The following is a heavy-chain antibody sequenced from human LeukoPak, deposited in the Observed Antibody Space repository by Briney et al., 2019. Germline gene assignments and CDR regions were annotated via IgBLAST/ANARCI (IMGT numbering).Heavy chain of an antibody. CDR1: GFTFSSYA. V-gene: IGHV3-30-3*01. Sequence: GRSLRLSCAASGFTFSSYAMHWVRQAPGKGLEWVAVISYDGSNKYYADSVKGRFTISRDNSKNTLYLQMNSLRAEDTAVYYCARALATVTTIDYWGQGTLVTVSS. D-gene: IGHD4-17*01. CDR3: ARALATVTTIDY. J-gene: IGHJ4*02. CDR2: ISYDGSNK.